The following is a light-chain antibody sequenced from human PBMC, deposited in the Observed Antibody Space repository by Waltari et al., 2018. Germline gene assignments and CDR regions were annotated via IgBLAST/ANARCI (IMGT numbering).Light chain of an antibody. Sequence: QSALTQPVSVSGSPEMSITISCNGTRRAVGSYHLVSWYQQHPGKAPQLISFEFTKRPSGVSDRFSGSKSDNTASLTISGLQAEDEADYFCCSYAGTSTMVFGGGTKLTVL. CDR3: CSYAGTSTMV. V-gene: IGLV2-23*02. CDR1: RRAVGSYHL. J-gene: IGLJ3*02. CDR2: EFT.